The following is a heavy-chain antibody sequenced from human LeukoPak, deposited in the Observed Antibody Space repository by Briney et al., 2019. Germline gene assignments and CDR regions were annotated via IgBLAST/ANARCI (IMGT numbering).Heavy chain of an antibody. J-gene: IGHJ5*02. V-gene: IGHV4-39*01. CDR3: ARHPIAVAVCWFDP. CDR1: GGSISTSNYY. D-gene: IGHD6-19*01. Sequence: SETLSLTCIVSGGSISTSNYYWGWIRQPPGKGLEWIGSIYYSGSTYYNPSLKSRVTISVDTSKNQFSLKLSSVTAADTAVYYCARHPIAVAVCWFDPWGQGTLVTVSS. CDR2: IYYSGST.